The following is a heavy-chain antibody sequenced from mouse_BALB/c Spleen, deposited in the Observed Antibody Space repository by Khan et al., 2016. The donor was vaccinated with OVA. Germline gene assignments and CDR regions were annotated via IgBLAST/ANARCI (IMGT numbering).Heavy chain of an antibody. D-gene: IGHD1-1*02. CDR1: GYSITTDYA. CDR3: AIVYGGGFDY. Sequence: EVQLQESGPGLVKPSQSLSLTCTVTGYSITTDYAWNWIRQFPGNKLEWMGFISYSGNTKYNPSLKSRISITRDTSKNQFFLQLKSVTTEDTARYYGAIVYGGGFDYWGQGTTLTVAS. V-gene: IGHV3-2*02. J-gene: IGHJ2*01. CDR2: ISYSGNT.